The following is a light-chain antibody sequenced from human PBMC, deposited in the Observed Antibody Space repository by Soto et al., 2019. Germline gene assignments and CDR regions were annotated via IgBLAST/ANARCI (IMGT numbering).Light chain of an antibody. CDR1: RSISSY. V-gene: IGKV3-11*01. CDR3: QQRGSWPPFT. CDR2: DAS. Sequence: EIVLTQSPATLSLSPGESATLSCRASRSISSYLAWYQQKPGQAPRLLIYDASNRATDIPARFSGSGSGTDFTLTISSLEPEDFAVYYCQQRGSWPPFTFGPGTKVDI. J-gene: IGKJ3*01.